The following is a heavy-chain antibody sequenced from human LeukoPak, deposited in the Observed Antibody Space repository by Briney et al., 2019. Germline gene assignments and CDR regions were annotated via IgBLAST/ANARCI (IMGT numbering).Heavy chain of an antibody. CDR1: GGSISSSSYY. J-gene: IGHJ4*02. V-gene: IGHV4-39*01. D-gene: IGHD3-10*01. Sequence: SETLSLTCTVSGGSISSSSYYWGWIRQPPGKGLEWIGSIYYSGSTYYNPSLKSRVTISVDTSKNQFSLKLSPVTAADTAVYYCATLGGELVGDYWGQGTLVTVSS. CDR2: IYYSGST. CDR3: ATLGGELVGDY.